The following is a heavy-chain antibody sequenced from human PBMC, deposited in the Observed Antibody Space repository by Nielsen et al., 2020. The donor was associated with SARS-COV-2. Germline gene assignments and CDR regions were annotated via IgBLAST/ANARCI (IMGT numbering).Heavy chain of an antibody. CDR1: GGSISSGGYY. CDR3: ARDAGFRDGYNNWYYFDY. CDR2: IYYSGST. V-gene: IGHV4-31*03. Sequence: LRLSCTVSGGSISSGGYYWSWIRQHPGKGLEWIGYIYYSGSTYYNPSLKSRVTISVDTSKNQFSLKLSSVTAADTAVYYCARDAGFRDGYNNWYYFDYWGQGTLVTVSS. J-gene: IGHJ4*02. D-gene: IGHD5-24*01.